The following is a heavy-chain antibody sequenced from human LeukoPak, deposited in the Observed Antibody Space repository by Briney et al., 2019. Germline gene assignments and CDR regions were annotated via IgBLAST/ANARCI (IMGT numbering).Heavy chain of an antibody. Sequence: GGSLRLSCAASGFTVSSNYMSWVRQAPGKGLEWVSVIYSGGSTYYADSVKGRFTISRDGSKNTLYLQMNSLRAEDTAVYYCARDPPYSSGWNYYFDYWGQGTLVTVSS. D-gene: IGHD6-19*01. CDR2: IYSGGST. CDR3: ARDPPYSSGWNYYFDY. J-gene: IGHJ4*02. CDR1: GFTVSSNY. V-gene: IGHV3-66*01.